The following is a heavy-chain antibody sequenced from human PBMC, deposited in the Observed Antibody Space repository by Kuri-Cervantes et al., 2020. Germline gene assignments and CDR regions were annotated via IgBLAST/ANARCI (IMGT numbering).Heavy chain of an antibody. V-gene: IGHV3-23*01. CDR3: AKDHGGWFGRGYWFDP. CDR2: ITGDAGTT. Sequence: GESLKISCATSGFTFRSMSWVRQAPGKGLEWISAITGDAGTTLYADSVKGRFTISRDSSKNTLYPQMNSLRDEDTAIYYCAKDHGGWFGRGYWFDPWGQGTLVTVSS. D-gene: IGHD3-10*01. J-gene: IGHJ5*02. CDR1: GFTFRS.